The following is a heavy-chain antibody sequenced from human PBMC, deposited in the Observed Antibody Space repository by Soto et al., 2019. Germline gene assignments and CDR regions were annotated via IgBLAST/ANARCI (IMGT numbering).Heavy chain of an antibody. D-gene: IGHD2-2*01. V-gene: IGHV4-4*02. Sequence: QVQLQESGPGLMKPSGTLSLTCAVSGGSISSGTWWSWVRQSPGRGLEWIGEIYHSGSPNYNPSLKSRVTMSVDKSKNLFSLSLSSVTAADSALSYCARRIPAAPTWFDPCGQGTLVTVSS. CDR1: GGSISSGTW. CDR3: ARRIPAAPTWFDP. CDR2: IYHSGSP. J-gene: IGHJ5*02.